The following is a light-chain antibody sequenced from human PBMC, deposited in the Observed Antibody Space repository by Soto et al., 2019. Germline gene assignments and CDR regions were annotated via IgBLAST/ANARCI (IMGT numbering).Light chain of an antibody. V-gene: IGKV3-20*01. CDR1: QSVSSSY. CDR3: EHYNRWPRKWT. CDR2: GAS. Sequence: DIVLTQSPGTLSLSPGETHNLCCTASQSVSSSYLAWYQQTTGKAPRLLIYGASSRATGIPARFSGSGSGTEFTRNIRRLQSEEFAGYHGEHYNRWPRKWT. J-gene: IGKJ1*01.